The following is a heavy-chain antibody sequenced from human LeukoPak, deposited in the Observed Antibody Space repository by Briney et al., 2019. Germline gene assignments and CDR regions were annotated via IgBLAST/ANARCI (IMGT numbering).Heavy chain of an antibody. CDR1: GGTFSYYA. CDR3: ASREGSGYCMTVGDYHYGMDV. Sequence: ASVKVSCKASGGTFSYYAINWVRQAPGQGLEWMGGIVPIFGTANYAQKFQGRVTITADESTSTTYMELNSLRSEDTAVYYCASREGSGYCMTVGDYHYGMDVWGQGTTVTVSS. CDR2: IVPIFGTA. J-gene: IGHJ6*02. D-gene: IGHD3-3*01. V-gene: IGHV1-69*13.